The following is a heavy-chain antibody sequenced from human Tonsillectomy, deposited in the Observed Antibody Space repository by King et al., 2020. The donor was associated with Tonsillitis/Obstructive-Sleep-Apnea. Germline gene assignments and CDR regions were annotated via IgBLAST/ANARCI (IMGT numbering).Heavy chain of an antibody. Sequence: VQLVESGAEVKKPGSSVKVSCKASGGTFSSYAISWVRQAPGQGLEWMGGIIPIFGTANYAQNFQGRVTITADESTSTAYMELSSLRSEDTAVYYCARVYRGTPTMPPDYFDYWGQGTLVTVSS. D-gene: IGHD5-12*01. CDR1: GGTFSSYA. J-gene: IGHJ4*02. V-gene: IGHV1-69*01. CDR3: ARVYRGTPTMPPDYFDY. CDR2: IIPIFGTA.